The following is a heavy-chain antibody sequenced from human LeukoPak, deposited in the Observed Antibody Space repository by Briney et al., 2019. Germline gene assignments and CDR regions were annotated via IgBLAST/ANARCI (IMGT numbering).Heavy chain of an antibody. J-gene: IGHJ3*01. V-gene: IGHV3-30*02. D-gene: IGHD3-22*01. CDR2: IRYDGSNK. CDR3: AKGGLYYYDSSGYYLD. CDR1: GFTFSSYG. Sequence: RGSLRLSCAASGFTFSSYGMHWVRKAPGKGLEWVAFIRYDGSNKYYADSVKGRFTISRDNSKNTLYLQMNSLRAEDTAVYYCAKGGLYYYDSSGYYLDWGQGTMVTVSS.